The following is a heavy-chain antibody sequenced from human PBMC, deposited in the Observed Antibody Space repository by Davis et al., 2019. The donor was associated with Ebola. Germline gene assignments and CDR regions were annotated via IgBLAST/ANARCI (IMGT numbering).Heavy chain of an antibody. J-gene: IGHJ4*02. CDR2: ISGSGCST. CDR1: GFTFSSYG. Sequence: PGGSLRLSCAASGFTFSSYGMSWVRKALGKGLEWVSGISGSGCSTYYADSVKGRFTISRDNSKNMLYLQMNSLSAEDTAVYYCAKAHVRFLEWLLLNGYFDYWGQGTLVTVSS. V-gene: IGHV3-23*01. CDR3: AKAHVRFLEWLLLNGYFDY. D-gene: IGHD3-3*01.